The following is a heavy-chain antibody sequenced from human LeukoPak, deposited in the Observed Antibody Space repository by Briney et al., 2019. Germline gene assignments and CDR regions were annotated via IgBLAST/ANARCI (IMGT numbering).Heavy chain of an antibody. Sequence: SETLSLTCAVYGGSFSGYYWSWIRQPPGKGLEWIGEINHSRSTNYNPSLKSRVTISVDTSKNQFSLKLSSVTAADTAVYYCARVGRWGCSSTSCHLRRYFDLWGRGTLVTVS. CDR3: ARVGRWGCSSTSCHLRRYFDL. J-gene: IGHJ2*01. D-gene: IGHD2-2*01. CDR1: GGSFSGYY. CDR2: INHSRST. V-gene: IGHV4-34*01.